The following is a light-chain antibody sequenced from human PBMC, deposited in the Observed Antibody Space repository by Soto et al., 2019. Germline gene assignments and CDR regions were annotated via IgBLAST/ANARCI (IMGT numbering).Light chain of an antibody. CDR3: QQYKNWPLT. V-gene: IGKV3D-15*01. J-gene: IGKJ4*01. CDR2: GAS. CDR1: QSVSSN. Sequence: EIVMTQSPATLSVSPGESATLSCRASQSVSSNLAWYQQKPGQTPRLLIHGASTRATRIPGRFSGSGSGTEFTLTISSLRSEDFAVYYCQQYKNWPLTFGGGTKVDIK.